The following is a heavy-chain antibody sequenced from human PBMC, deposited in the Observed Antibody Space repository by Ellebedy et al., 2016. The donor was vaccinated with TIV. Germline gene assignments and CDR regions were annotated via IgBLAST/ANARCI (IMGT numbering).Heavy chain of an antibody. D-gene: IGHD4-23*01. J-gene: IGHJ4*02. CDR3: ARDLGGYYYFDY. V-gene: IGHV3-33*01. Sequence: GGSLRLSXAASGFTFSSYGMHWVRQAPGKGLEWVAVISYDGSNKYYADSVKGRFTFSRDNSKNTLYLQMNSLRAEDTAVYYCARDLGGYYYFDYWGQGTLVTVSS. CDR2: ISYDGSNK. CDR1: GFTFSSYG.